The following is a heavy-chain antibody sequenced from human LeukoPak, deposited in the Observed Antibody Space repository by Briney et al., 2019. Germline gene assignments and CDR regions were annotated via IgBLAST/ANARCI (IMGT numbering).Heavy chain of an antibody. J-gene: IGHJ4*02. Sequence: PGGSLRLSCAASGFTFSSYAMNWVRQAPGKGLEWVSSIRGSGDSTYYADSVKGRFTISRDNSKNTLYLQISSLRAEDTPIYYCAKXGISGWYGNHFDFWGQGTLVTGSS. CDR2: IRGSGDST. CDR1: GFTFSSYA. D-gene: IGHD6-19*01. CDR3: AKXGISGWYGNHFDF. V-gene: IGHV3-23*01.